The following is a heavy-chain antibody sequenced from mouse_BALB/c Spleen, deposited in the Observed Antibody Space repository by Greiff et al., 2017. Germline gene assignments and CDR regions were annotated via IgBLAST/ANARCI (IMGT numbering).Heavy chain of an antibody. CDR2: ISSGGST. V-gene: IGHV5-6-5*01. D-gene: IGHD3-2*02. CDR1: GFTFSSYA. Sequence: EVKLVESGGGLVKPGGSLKLSCAASGFTFSSYAMSWVRQTPEKRLEWVASISSGGSTYYPDSVKGRFTISRDNARNILYLQMSSLRSEDTAMYYCARGGYARDWYFDVWGAGTTVTVSS. CDR3: ARGGYARDWYFDV. J-gene: IGHJ1*01.